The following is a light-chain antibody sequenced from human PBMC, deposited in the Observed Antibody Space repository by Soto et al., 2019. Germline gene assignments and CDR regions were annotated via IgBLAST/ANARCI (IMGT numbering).Light chain of an antibody. CDR1: TSNIGSNS. J-gene: IGLJ2*01. CDR3: QSYDTFLSAVV. Sequence: QSVLTQPPSASGTPGQKVTIVCSGRTSNIGSNSVNWYQQLPGTAPKLLIQHNFNRPSGVPDRFSASKSGTSASLAITGLLPEDEADYYCQSYDTFLSAVVFGGGTKLTVL. CDR2: HNF. V-gene: IGLV1-44*01.